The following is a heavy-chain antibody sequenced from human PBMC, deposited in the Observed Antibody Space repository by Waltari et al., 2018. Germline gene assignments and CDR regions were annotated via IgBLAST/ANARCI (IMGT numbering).Heavy chain of an antibody. V-gene: IGHV4-59*01. CDR1: GGSISSYS. Sequence: QVQLQESGPGLVKPSETLSLTCTVSGGSISSYSWSWIRQPPGKGLEWIGYIYYSGSTNYNPSLKSRVTISVDTSKNQFSLKLSSVTAADTAVYYCARVLGRAFDIWGQGTMVTVSS. CDR2: IYYSGST. CDR3: ARVLGRAFDI. J-gene: IGHJ3*02.